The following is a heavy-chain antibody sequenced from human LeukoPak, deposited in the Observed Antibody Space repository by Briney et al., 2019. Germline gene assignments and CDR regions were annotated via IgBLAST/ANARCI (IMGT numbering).Heavy chain of an antibody. V-gene: IGHV4-59*01. Sequence: SETLSLTCAVSGGSISSYYWSWIRQPPGKGLEWIGYIYYSGSTNYNPSLKSRVTISVDTSKNQFSLKLSSVTAADTAVYYCARVNYYDSSGPHGFDPWGQGTLVTVSS. CDR2: IYYSGST. CDR1: GGSISSYY. J-gene: IGHJ5*02. D-gene: IGHD3-22*01. CDR3: ARVNYYDSSGPHGFDP.